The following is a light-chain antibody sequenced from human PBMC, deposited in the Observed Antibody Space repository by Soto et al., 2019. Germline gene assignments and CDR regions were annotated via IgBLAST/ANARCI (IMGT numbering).Light chain of an antibody. V-gene: IGLV2-14*01. CDR1: SSDVGGFNY. J-gene: IGLJ1*01. CDR3: SLYISGSTYV. Sequence: QSALTQPASVSGSPGQSITISCTGTSSDVGGFNYVSWYQHHPGKAPKLMIYEVSNRPSGVSNRFSGSKSGNTASLTISGLQAEDEADYYCSLYISGSTYVFGTGTKVTVL. CDR2: EVS.